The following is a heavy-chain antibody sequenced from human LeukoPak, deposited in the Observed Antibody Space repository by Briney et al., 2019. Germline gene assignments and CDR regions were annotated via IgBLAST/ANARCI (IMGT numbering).Heavy chain of an antibody. J-gene: IGHJ3*02. CDR3: ARNDLHDAFDI. V-gene: IGHV4-59*01. CDR2: IYHSGST. CDR1: GGSISSYY. Sequence: SETLSLTCTVSGGSISSYYWSWIRQPPGKGLEWIGYIYHSGSTNYNPSLKSRVTISVDTSKNQFSLKLSSVTAADTAVYYCARNDLHDAFDIWGQGTMVTVSS. D-gene: IGHD1-1*01.